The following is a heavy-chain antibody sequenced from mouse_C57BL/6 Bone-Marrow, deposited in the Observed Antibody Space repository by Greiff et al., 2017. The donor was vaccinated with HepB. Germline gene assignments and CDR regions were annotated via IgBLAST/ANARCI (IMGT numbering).Heavy chain of an antibody. CDR2: IWGVGST. CDR3: AIIYYDYDGYYAMDY. CDR1: GFSLTSYG. J-gene: IGHJ4*01. Sequence: VQLVESGPGLVAPSQSLSITFTVSGFSLTSYGVDWVRQSPGKGLEWLGVIWGVGSTNYNSALKSRLSISKDNSKSQVFLKMNSLQTDDTAMYYCAIIYYDYDGYYAMDYWGQGTSVTVSS. D-gene: IGHD2-4*01. V-gene: IGHV2-6*01.